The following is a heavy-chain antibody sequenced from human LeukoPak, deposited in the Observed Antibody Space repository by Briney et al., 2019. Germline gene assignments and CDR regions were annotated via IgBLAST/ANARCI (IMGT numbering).Heavy chain of an antibody. CDR2: IYYSGST. V-gene: IGHV4-39*01. CDR3: ARHGGDWLFGGSYYFDY. CDR1: GGSISSSSYY. J-gene: IGHJ4*02. D-gene: IGHD3/OR15-3a*01. Sequence: PSETLSLTCTVSGGSISSSSYYWGWIRQPPGKGLEWIGSIYYSGSTYYNPSLKSRVTISVDTSKNQFSLKLSSVTAADTAVYYCARHGGDWLFGGSYYFDYWGQGTLVTVSS.